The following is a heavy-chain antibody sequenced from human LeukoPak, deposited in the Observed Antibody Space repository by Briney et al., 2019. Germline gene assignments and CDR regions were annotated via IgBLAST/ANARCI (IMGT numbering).Heavy chain of an antibody. CDR3: ASPLRAVAGTIFDY. Sequence: GGSLRLSCAAPGFTISSYAMSWVRKAPGKGLDRVSDISGSGGSTYYAGSVKGRFTISRDNSKNTLYLQMNSLRAEDTAVYYCASPLRAVAGTIFDYWGQGTLVTVSS. CDR1: GFTISSYA. J-gene: IGHJ4*02. D-gene: IGHD6-19*01. CDR2: ISGSGGST. V-gene: IGHV3-23*01.